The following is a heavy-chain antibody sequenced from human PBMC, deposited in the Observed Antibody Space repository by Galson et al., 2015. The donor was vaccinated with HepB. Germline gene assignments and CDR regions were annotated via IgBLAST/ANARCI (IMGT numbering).Heavy chain of an antibody. CDR3: ASPRPDDYLWGSYRY. Sequence: SLRLSCAVSGFSVSGNYMSWVRQAPGKGLECVSSIYTNGGTYYADSVKGRFTISRDTSRNTLYLQMSILRAEDTAVYFCASPRPDDYLWGSYRYWGQGALVTVST. D-gene: IGHD3-16*02. CDR2: IYTNGGT. V-gene: IGHV3-66*02. CDR1: GFSVSGNY. J-gene: IGHJ4*02.